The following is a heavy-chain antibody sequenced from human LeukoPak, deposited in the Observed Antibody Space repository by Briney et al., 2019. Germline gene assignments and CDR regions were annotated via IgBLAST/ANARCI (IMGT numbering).Heavy chain of an antibody. Sequence: GGSLRLSCAASGFTFSNYWLHWVRQAPGKGLVWVSRIDANAKTTSYADSVKGRFTISGDNAKNSLYLQMNSLRAEDTAVYYCARDLGGAGDAFDIWGQGTMVTVSS. CDR1: GFTFSNYW. D-gene: IGHD3-16*01. CDR3: ARDLGGAGDAFDI. J-gene: IGHJ3*02. CDR2: IDANAKTT. V-gene: IGHV3-74*01.